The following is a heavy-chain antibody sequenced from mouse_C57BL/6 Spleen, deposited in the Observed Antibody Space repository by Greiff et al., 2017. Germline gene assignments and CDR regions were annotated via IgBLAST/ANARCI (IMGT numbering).Heavy chain of an antibody. CDR3: AKIYYDYDGFDY. V-gene: IGHV1-55*01. D-gene: IGHD2-4*01. CDR2: IYPGSGST. Sequence: QVQLQQPGAELVKPGASVKMSCKASGYTFTSYWITWVKQRPGQGLEWIGDIYPGSGSTNYNEKFKSKATLTVDTSSSTAYMQLSSLTSEDSAVYYCAKIYYDYDGFDYWGQGTTLTVSS. CDR1: GYTFTSYW. J-gene: IGHJ2*01.